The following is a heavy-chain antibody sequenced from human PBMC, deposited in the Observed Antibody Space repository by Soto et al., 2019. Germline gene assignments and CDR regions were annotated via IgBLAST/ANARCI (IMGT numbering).Heavy chain of an antibody. J-gene: IGHJ6*02. CDR3: ARDVLRFLEGLPHSPNYYYYYGMDV. Sequence: QVQLVQSGAEVKKPGSSVKVSCKASGGTFSSYAISWVRQAPGQGLEWMGGFIPIFGTANYAQKFQGRVTMTADEATSTAKMELTSLRSEDTAVYYCARDVLRFLEGLPHSPNYYYYYGMDVWGQGTTVTVSS. V-gene: IGHV1-69*01. CDR2: FIPIFGTA. CDR1: GGTFSSYA. D-gene: IGHD3-3*01.